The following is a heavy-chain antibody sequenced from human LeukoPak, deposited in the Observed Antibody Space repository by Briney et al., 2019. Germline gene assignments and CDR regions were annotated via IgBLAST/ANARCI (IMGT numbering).Heavy chain of an antibody. V-gene: IGHV3-48*01. CDR1: GFTFSSYS. CDR2: ISSSSSTI. Sequence: GGSLRLSCAASGFTFSSYSMNWVRQAPGKGLEWVSYISSSSSTIYYADSVKGRFTISRDNAKNSLYLQMNSLRAEDTAVYYCASRNYYDSSGYPDYWGQGTLVTVSS. J-gene: IGHJ4*02. D-gene: IGHD3-22*01. CDR3: ASRNYYDSSGYPDY.